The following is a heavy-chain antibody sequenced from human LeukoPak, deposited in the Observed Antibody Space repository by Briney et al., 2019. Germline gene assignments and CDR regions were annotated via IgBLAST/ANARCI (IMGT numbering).Heavy chain of an antibody. Sequence: SETLTLTCSVSGGSINNYYWSWIRQAPGKRLEWIGSVYHTGSTDYNPSLRSPVTISVDTSKNHFSLKVISVTAADTAIYYCTRDRLGGAVASWIPDYWGQGILVTVSS. CDR2: VYHTGST. J-gene: IGHJ4*02. CDR3: TRDRLGGAVASWIPDY. D-gene: IGHD3-3*01. CDR1: GGSINNYY. V-gene: IGHV4-59*01.